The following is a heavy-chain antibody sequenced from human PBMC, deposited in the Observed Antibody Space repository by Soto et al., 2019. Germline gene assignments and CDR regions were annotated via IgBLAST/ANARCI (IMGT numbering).Heavy chain of an antibody. CDR3: AIDRFDFWSGAPPDSFDI. J-gene: IGHJ3*02. D-gene: IGHD3-3*01. CDR2: ISAYNGNT. V-gene: IGHV1-18*01. CDR1: GYTFTSYG. Sequence: QVPLVQSGAEVKKPGASVKVSCQASGYTFTSYGISWVRQAPGPGLEWMGWISAYNGNTNYAQKLQGRVTMTTGTTTRTAYIELRCLRSDDTALYYCAIDRFDFWSGAPPDSFDIWGQGTMVTVSS.